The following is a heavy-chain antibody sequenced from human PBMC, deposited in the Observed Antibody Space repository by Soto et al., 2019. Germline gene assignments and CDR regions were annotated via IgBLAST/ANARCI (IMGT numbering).Heavy chain of an antibody. CDR3: ARVASDFGGNDY. CDR1: GFTFSSYP. CDR2: ITTTGGTT. V-gene: IGHV3-64*04. Sequence: GGSLRLSCSASGFTFSSYPMHWFRQAPGKGLEYVSGITTTGGTTFYADSVRGRFTISRDNSKNTLYLQMNSLRAEDTAVYYCARVASDFGGNDYWGQGTLVTVSS. D-gene: IGHD3-16*01. J-gene: IGHJ4*02.